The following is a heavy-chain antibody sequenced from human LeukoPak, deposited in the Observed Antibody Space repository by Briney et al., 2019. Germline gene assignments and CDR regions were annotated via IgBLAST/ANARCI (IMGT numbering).Heavy chain of an antibody. Sequence: AGGSLRPARAASAFTFSSYAMSWARQAPGKGLEWVSAISGSGGSTYSADSVKGRFTISRDNSKNTLYLQMNSLRAEDTALYYCARDKSYGDSEDYWGQGTLVTVSS. CDR1: AFTFSSYA. J-gene: IGHJ4*02. CDR2: ISGSGGST. CDR3: ARDKSYGDSEDY. D-gene: IGHD4-17*01. V-gene: IGHV3-23*01.